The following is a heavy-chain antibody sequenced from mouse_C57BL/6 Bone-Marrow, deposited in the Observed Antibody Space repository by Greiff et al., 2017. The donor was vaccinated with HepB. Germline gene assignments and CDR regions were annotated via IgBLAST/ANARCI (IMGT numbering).Heavy chain of an antibody. Sequence: EVKLMESGGGLVKPGGSLKLSCAASGFTFSSYAMSWVRQTPEKRLEWVATISDGGSYTYYPDNVKGRFTISRDNAKNNLYLQMSHLKSEDTAMYYCARGITTGGGNYAMDYWGQGTSVTVSS. CDR1: GFTFSSYA. J-gene: IGHJ4*01. CDR2: ISDGGSYT. V-gene: IGHV5-4*03. CDR3: ARGITTGGGNYAMDY. D-gene: IGHD2-4*01.